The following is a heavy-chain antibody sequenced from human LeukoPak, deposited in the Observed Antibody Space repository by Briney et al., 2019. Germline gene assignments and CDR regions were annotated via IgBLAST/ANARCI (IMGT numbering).Heavy chain of an antibody. CDR1: GGSISSGGYY. V-gene: IGHV4-30-2*01. CDR2: IYHSGST. D-gene: IGHD3-10*01. J-gene: IGHJ4*02. CDR3: ARVTGSITYIDF. Sequence: PSETLSLTCTVSGGSISSGGYYWSWIRQPPGKGLEWIGYIYHSGSTYYNPSLKSRVTISVDRSKNQSSLKLSSVTAADTAVYYCARVTGSITYIDFWGQGTLVTVSS.